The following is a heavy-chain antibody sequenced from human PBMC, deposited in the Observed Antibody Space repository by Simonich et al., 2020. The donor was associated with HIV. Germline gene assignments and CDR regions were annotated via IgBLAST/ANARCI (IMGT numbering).Heavy chain of an antibody. D-gene: IGHD3-3*01. J-gene: IGHJ5*02. CDR1: GYTFTGYY. V-gene: IGHV1-2*06. CDR3: ARDPNSSGYYTGGWFDP. Sequence: QEQLVQSGAEVKKPGASVKVSCEASGYTFTGYYIHWVRQAPGQGLEWMGRYNPKRGGTNYAQKLKGRVTMTRNTSISTAYMELSRLRSDDTAVYYCARDPNSSGYYTGGWFDPWGQGTLVTVFS. CDR2: YNPKRGGT.